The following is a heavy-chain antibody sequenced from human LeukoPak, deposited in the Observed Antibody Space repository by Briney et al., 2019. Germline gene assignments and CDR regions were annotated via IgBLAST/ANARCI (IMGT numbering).Heavy chain of an antibody. CDR2: IYYSGST. D-gene: IGHD3-9*01. V-gene: IGHV4-31*03. CDR1: GGSISSGDSY. J-gene: IGHJ4*02. Sequence: PSQTLSLTCTASGGSISSGDSYWSWIRQHPGRGLEWIGYIYYSGSTYYNPSLKSRVTISVDTSKNQFSLKLSSVTAADTAVYYCARGEAGQYDILPYYFDYWGQGALVTVSS. CDR3: ARGEAGQYDILPYYFDY.